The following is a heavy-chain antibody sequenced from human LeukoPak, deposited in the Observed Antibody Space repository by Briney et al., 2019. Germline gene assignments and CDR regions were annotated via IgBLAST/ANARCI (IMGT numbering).Heavy chain of an antibody. V-gene: IGHV3-74*01. CDR2: IKSDGITI. Sequence: GGSLRLSCAASGFTFSNYMMHWVRQAPGKGLVWVSRIKSDGITITYADSVKGRFTISRDNAKNTLYLQMNSLRAEDTAVYYCARDGIAAVDFDYWGQGILVTVSS. CDR3: ARDGIAAVDFDY. D-gene: IGHD6-13*01. J-gene: IGHJ4*02. CDR1: GFTFSNYM.